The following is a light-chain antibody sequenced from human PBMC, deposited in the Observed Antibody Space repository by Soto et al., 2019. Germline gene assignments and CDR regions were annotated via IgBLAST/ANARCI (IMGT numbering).Light chain of an antibody. V-gene: IGKV1-8*01. J-gene: IGKJ4*01. CDR2: AAS. CDR3: QQYYSYPALT. CDR1: QGISSY. Sequence: IRMTQSPSSFSASTGDRVTITCRASQGISSYLAWYQQKPGKAPKLLIYAASTLQSGVPSRFSGSGSGTDFTLTISCLQSEDFATYYCQQYYSYPALTFGGGTKVEIK.